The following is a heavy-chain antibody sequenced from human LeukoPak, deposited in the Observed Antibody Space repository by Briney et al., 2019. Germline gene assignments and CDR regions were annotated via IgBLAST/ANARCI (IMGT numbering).Heavy chain of an antibody. D-gene: IGHD3-10*01. J-gene: IGHJ4*02. CDR1: GFTFSSYA. Sequence: PGGSLRLSCAASGFTFSSYAMNWVRQAPGKGLEWVSVISGGGGVTYYADSVKGRFTISRDHSKNTLYLQMNSLRVEDTAVYYCAKSPEYGSGSYKFDYWGQGTLVTVSS. CDR3: AKSPEYGSGSYKFDY. V-gene: IGHV3-23*01. CDR2: ISGGGGVT.